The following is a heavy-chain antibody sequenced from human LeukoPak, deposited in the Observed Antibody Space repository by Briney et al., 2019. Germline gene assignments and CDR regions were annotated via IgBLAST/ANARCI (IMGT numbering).Heavy chain of an antibody. V-gene: IGHV3-74*01. Sequence: PGGSLRLSCAASGFTFSSYWMHWVRQAPGKGLVWVSRINSDGSSTNYADSVKGRFTISRDNSKNTLYLQMNSLRAEDTAVYYCARGDYGDYSGPDYWGQGTLVTVSS. J-gene: IGHJ4*02. D-gene: IGHD4-17*01. CDR1: GFTFSSYW. CDR3: ARGDYGDYSGPDY. CDR2: INSDGSST.